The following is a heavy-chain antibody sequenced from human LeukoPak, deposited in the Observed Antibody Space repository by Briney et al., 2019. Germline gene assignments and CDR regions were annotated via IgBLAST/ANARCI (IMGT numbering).Heavy chain of an antibody. J-gene: IGHJ3*01. V-gene: IGHV4-59*01. D-gene: IGHD3-9*01. CDR2: MYDSGRT. CDR3: ATQTYYDILTGYYRGRGDTFDV. CDR1: GVSISGYY. Sequence: SETLSLTCTVSGVSISGYYWSWIRQAPGRVLEWIADMYDSGRTSFIPFIKSSVTISVGTAKNLFSLNLRAVTAADTAVYYCATQTYYDILTGYYRGRGDTFDVWGQGTMVTASS.